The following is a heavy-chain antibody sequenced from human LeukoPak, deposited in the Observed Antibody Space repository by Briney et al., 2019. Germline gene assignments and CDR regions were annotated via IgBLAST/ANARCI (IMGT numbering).Heavy chain of an antibody. J-gene: IGHJ4*02. CDR2: INSNSGGT. CDR1: GYTFTGYY. Sequence: GASVKVSCKASGYTFTGYYLHWVRQAPGQGLEWMGRINSNSGGTELAQKFQGRVTMTRDTSISTAYMEVSSLRSDDTAVYYCARDLSSTPSWELDYWGQGTLVTVSS. D-gene: IGHD1-26*01. CDR3: ARDLSSTPSWELDY. V-gene: IGHV1-2*06.